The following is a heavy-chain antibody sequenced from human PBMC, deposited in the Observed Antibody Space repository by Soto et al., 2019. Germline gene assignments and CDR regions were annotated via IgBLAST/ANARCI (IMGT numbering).Heavy chain of an antibody. J-gene: IGHJ4*02. V-gene: IGHV3-30*18. CDR1: GFTFSGYG. CDR3: AKGDIAMAPDY. CDR2: ISYDGSNK. D-gene: IGHD5-18*01. Sequence: QVQMVETGGGVVQPGRSLRLSCAASGFTFSGYGMHWVRQAPGKGLEWVAVISYDGSNKYYADSVKGRFTISRDNSKNTLYLQMNSLRAEDTAVYYCAKGDIAMAPDYWGQGTLVTVSS.